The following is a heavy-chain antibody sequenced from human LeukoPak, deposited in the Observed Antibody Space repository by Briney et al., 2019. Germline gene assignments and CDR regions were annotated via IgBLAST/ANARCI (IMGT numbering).Heavy chain of an antibody. J-gene: IGHJ4*02. Sequence: GGSLRLSCAGSGFTFTSYSLNWVRQAPGKGLELVSCISSHGNYIYYADSVKGRFTVSRDDATNSVFLQMNSLRAEDTGIYYCARDGQWDLTYYLDYRGQGILVTVSS. CDR3: ARDGQWDLTYYLDY. V-gene: IGHV3-21*01. CDR2: ISSHGNYI. CDR1: GFTFTSYS. D-gene: IGHD1-26*01.